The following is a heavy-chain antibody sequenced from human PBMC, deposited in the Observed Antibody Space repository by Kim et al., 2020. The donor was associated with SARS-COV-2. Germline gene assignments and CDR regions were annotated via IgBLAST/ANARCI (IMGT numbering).Heavy chain of an antibody. V-gene: IGHV3-30-3*01. CDR1: GFTFSSYA. D-gene: IGHD6-13*01. CDR3: ARDGSSWYSSLRTAFDY. Sequence: GGSLRLSCAASGFTFSSYAMHWVRQAPGKGLEWVAVISYDGSNKYYADSVKGRFTISRDNSKNTLYLQMNSLRAEDTAVYYCARDGSSWYSSLRTAFDYWGQGTLVTVSS. CDR2: ISYDGSNK. J-gene: IGHJ4*02.